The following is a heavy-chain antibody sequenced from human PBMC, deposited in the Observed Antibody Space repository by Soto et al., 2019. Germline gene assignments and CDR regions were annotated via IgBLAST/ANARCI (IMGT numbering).Heavy chain of an antibody. CDR1: GFTFSTYH. D-gene: IGHD4-17*01. CDR2: ISNRGDRT. V-gene: IGHV3-23*01. CDR3: AKILSLTTNYCYGMDA. J-gene: IGHJ6*02. Sequence: DVQLLESGGGLVQPGGSLRLSCAASGFTFSTYHMVWVRQAPGKGLEAFASISNRGDRTFYRDSVKGRFTLSRDNPRNLLVLQMSSLRAEDSAVYHCAKILSLTTNYCYGMDAWGQGTTVTVSS.